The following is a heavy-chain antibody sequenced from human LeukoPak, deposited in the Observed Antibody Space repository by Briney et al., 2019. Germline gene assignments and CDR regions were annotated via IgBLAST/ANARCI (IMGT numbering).Heavy chain of an antibody. Sequence: PGGSLRLSCIASGLTFSSNAMKWVRQAPGKGLEWVSTISGPGGSTYYGDSVKGRFTISRDNSKNTVYLQMNSLRADDTAIYYCAKGDYGYYYYVDAWGKGTTVTVSS. CDR2: ISGPGGST. CDR1: GLTFSSNA. J-gene: IGHJ6*03. D-gene: IGHD4-17*01. CDR3: AKGDYGYYYYVDA. V-gene: IGHV3-23*01.